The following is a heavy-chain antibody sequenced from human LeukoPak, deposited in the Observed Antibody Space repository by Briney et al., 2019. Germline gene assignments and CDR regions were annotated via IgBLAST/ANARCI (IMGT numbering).Heavy chain of an antibody. Sequence: GGSLRLSCAASGFTFSSYAMHWVRQAPGKGLEWLAFIRYDGSNKYYADSVKGRFTISKDNSKNTLSLEMNSLRPDDTAVYYCAKDFSGYYWMFDPWGQGTLVTVSS. J-gene: IGHJ5*02. CDR3: AKDFSGYYWMFDP. CDR1: GFTFSSYA. CDR2: IRYDGSNK. D-gene: IGHD3-22*01. V-gene: IGHV3-30*02.